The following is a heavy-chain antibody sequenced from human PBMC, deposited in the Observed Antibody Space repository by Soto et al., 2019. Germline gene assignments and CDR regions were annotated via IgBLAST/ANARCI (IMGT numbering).Heavy chain of an antibody. J-gene: IGHJ6*02. CDR1: GDSISSGDYY. Sequence: SETLSLTCTVSGDSISSGDYYWSWIRQPPGKGLEWIGYIYYSGSTYYNPSLKSRVTISVDTSKNQFSLKLSSVTAADTAVYYCAXGDYYDSSGYFPGGMDVWGQGTTVTVSS. D-gene: IGHD3-22*01. V-gene: IGHV4-30-4*01. CDR2: IYYSGST. CDR3: AXGDYYDSSGYFPGGMDV.